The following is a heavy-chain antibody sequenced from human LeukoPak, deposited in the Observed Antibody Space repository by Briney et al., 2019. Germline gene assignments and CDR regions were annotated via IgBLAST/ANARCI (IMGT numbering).Heavy chain of an antibody. CDR1: GGSISSSSYY. CDR3: ARVEGEADSSSLISPIDY. J-gene: IGHJ4*02. V-gene: IGHV4-39*07. D-gene: IGHD6-13*01. CDR2: IYYSGST. Sequence: KPSETLSLTCTVSGGSISSSSYYWGWIRQPPGKGLEWIGSIYYSGSTYYNPSLKSRVTISVDTSKNQFSLKLSSVTAADTAVYYCARVEGEADSSSLISPIDYWGQGTLVTVSS.